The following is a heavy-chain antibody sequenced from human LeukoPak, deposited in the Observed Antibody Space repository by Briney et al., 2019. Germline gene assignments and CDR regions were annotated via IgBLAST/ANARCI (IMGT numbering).Heavy chain of an antibody. CDR2: ISWNSGSI. V-gene: IGHV3-9*01. Sequence: GGSLRLSCAASGFTFDDYAMHWVRQAPGKGLEWVSGISWNSGSIGYADSVKGRFTISRDNAKNSLYLQMNSLRAEDTALYYCAKDIMRSMSYYYYYGMDVWGQGTTVTASS. CDR3: AKDIMRSMSYYYYYGMDV. J-gene: IGHJ6*02. CDR1: GFTFDDYA. D-gene: IGHD3-16*01.